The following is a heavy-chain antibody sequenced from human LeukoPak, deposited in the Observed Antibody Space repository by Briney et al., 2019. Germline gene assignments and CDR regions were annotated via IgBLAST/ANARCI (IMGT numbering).Heavy chain of an antibody. Sequence: GASVKVSCKASGGTFSSYAISWVRQAPGQGLEWMGGIIPIFGTANYAQKFQGRVTITADESTSTAYMELSSLRSEDTAVYYCARANPYYYYMDVWGKGTTVTVSS. J-gene: IGHJ6*03. CDR3: ARANPYYYYMDV. V-gene: IGHV1-69*13. CDR1: GGTFSSYA. CDR2: IIPIFGTA.